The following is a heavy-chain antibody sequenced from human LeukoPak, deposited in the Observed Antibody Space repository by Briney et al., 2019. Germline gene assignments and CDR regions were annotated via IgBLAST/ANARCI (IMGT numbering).Heavy chain of an antibody. J-gene: IGHJ3*02. CDR2: IYYSGST. V-gene: IGHV4-59*01. CDR1: GGSINNYY. Sequence: SETLSLTCTVPGGSINNYYWSWIRQPPGKGLEWIGYIYYSGSTNYNPSLKSRVTVLVETSKKQFSLKLSSVTAADTAVYYCARYDSSAIYGGGFDIWGQGTMVTVSS. D-gene: IGHD3-22*01. CDR3: ARYDSSAIYGGGFDI.